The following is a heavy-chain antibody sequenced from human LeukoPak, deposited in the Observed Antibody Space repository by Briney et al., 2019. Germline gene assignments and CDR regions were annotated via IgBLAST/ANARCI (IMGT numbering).Heavy chain of an antibody. Sequence: SVKVSCKASEGTFSSYTISWVRQAPGQGLEWMGRIIPILGIANYAQKFQGRVTITADKSTSTAYMELSSLRSEDTAVYYCARDIAAAGTGRAFDIWGQGTMVTVSS. CDR3: ARDIAAAGTGRAFDI. CDR2: IIPILGIA. D-gene: IGHD6-13*01. CDR1: EGTFSSYT. J-gene: IGHJ3*02. V-gene: IGHV1-69*04.